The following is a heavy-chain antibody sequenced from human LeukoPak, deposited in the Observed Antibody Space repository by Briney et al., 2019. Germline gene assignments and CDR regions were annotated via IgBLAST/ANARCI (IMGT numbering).Heavy chain of an antibody. J-gene: IGHJ3*02. D-gene: IGHD3-3*01. CDR2: ISWNSGSI. V-gene: IGHV3-9*01. CDR3: EKDIVGGFNFLGWSHVFDI. CDR1: GFTFDDYA. Sequence: PGGSLRLSCAASGFTFDDYAMHWVRQAPGKGLEWVSGISWNSGSIGYADSVKGRFTISRDNAKNSLYLQMNSLRAEDTALYYCEKDIVGGFNFLGWSHVFDIWGKGKMVTVS.